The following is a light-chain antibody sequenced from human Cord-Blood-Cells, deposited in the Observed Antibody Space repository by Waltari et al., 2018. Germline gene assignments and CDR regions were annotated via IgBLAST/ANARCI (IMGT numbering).Light chain of an antibody. Sequence: DIQMTQSPSSLSASVGGRVTSTCRASQSIRSYLNWYQQKPGKAPKLLIYAASSLQTGVPSRCSGSGSGTDFTLTISSLQPEDFATYYCQQSYSTPYTFGQGTKLEIK. J-gene: IGKJ2*01. V-gene: IGKV1-39*01. CDR3: QQSYSTPYT. CDR2: AAS. CDR1: QSIRSY.